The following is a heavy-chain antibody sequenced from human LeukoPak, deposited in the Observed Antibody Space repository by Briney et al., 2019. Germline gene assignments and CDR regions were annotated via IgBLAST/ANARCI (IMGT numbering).Heavy chain of an antibody. CDR3: ATQILLCHYY. J-gene: IGHJ4*02. D-gene: IGHD2/OR15-2a*01. CDR1: GGSISSRPYS. CDR2: IHYSGST. Sequence: SETLSLTCTVSGGSISSRPYSWGWIRQPPGKGLEWIGNIHYSGSTYDNPSLKSRVTISVDTSKNQFSLKLNSVTAADTAVYYCATQILLCHYYWGQGTLVTVSS. V-gene: IGHV4-39*01.